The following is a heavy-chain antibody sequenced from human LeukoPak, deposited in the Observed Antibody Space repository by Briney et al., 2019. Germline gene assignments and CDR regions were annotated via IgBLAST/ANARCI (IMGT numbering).Heavy chain of an antibody. D-gene: IGHD2-15*01. CDR2: IYSGGST. J-gene: IGHJ6*02. Sequence: PGGSLRLSCAASGFTVSSNYMSWVRQAPGKGLEWVAVIYSGGSTYYADSVKGGFTISRDNSKNTLYLQMNSLRAEDTAVYYCARARGYCSGGSCYSDYYYGMDVWGQGTTVTVSS. CDR1: GFTVSSNY. CDR3: ARARGYCSGGSCYSDYYYGMDV. V-gene: IGHV3-66*01.